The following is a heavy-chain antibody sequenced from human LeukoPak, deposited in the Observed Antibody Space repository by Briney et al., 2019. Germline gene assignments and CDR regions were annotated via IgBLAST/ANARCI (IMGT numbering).Heavy chain of an antibody. Sequence: GSSVKVSCKASGGTFSSYAISWVRQAPGQGLEWMGRIIPIFGIANYAQKFQGRVTITVDKSTSTAYMELSSLRSEDTAVYYCARGSGIAAAGTTDEDWFDPWGQGTLVTVSS. CDR1: GGTFSSYA. J-gene: IGHJ5*02. V-gene: IGHV1-69*04. D-gene: IGHD6-13*01. CDR2: IIPIFGIA. CDR3: ARGSGIAAAGTTDEDWFDP.